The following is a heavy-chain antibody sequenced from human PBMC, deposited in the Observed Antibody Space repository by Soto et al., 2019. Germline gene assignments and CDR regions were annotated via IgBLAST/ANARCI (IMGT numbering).Heavy chain of an antibody. CDR1: GDSVSSNSAA. V-gene: IGHV6-1*01. CDR3: AVTTSLRWYYMDV. CDR2: TYYRSRWYN. D-gene: IGHD4-4*01. Sequence: QVQLQQSGPGLVKPSQTLSLTCAISGDSVSSNSAAWNWIRQSPSRGLEWLGRTYYRSRWYNDYAVSVKSPITLTPDTSKNLFSLQLNSVTPEDTAVYYCAVTTSLRWYYMDVWGKGTTVTVSS. J-gene: IGHJ6*03.